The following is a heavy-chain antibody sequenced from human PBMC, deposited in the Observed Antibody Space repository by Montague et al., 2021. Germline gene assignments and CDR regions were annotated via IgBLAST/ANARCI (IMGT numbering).Heavy chain of an antibody. CDR2: ITYTGNT. J-gene: IGHJ4*02. CDR3: ARLDIVLIYWGFDY. V-gene: IGHV4-39*01. Sequence: SETLSLTCTVSGGSISSSNYHWGWIRQPPGKGLEWIGSITYTGNTYYNPSLKSRVTMSVDTSRNQFSLTLTSVTAADTAVYYCARLDIVLIYWGFDYWGQGTLVTVSS. CDR1: GGSISSSNYH. D-gene: IGHD2-8*01.